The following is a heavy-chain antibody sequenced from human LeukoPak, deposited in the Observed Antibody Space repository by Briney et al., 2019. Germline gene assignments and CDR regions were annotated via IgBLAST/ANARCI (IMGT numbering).Heavy chain of an antibody. CDR3: ARDRGIRYFDWLSPYYFDY. CDR1: GFTFSSYW. D-gene: IGHD3-9*01. Sequence: GGSLRLSCAVSGFTFSSYWMTWVRQAPGKGLEWVANIKQDGSDKYYVDSVKGRFTISRDTAKNSLYLQMNSLRAEDTAVYYCARDRGIRYFDWLSPYYFDYWGQGTLVTVSS. V-gene: IGHV3-7*01. CDR2: IKQDGSDK. J-gene: IGHJ4*02.